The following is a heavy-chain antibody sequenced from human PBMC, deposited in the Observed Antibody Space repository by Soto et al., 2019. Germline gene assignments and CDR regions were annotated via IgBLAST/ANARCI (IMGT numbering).Heavy chain of an antibody. Sequence: PGGSLRLSCAAPGFSFSAHYMSWIRQAPGKGLEWISYISGSGSTIYYADSVKGRFTISRDNAKNSLYLQMNSLRAEDTAVYYCANYYGSGSYRNWFDPWGQGTLVTVSS. CDR2: ISGSGSTI. CDR3: ANYYGSGSYRNWFDP. D-gene: IGHD3-10*01. CDR1: GFSFSAHY. J-gene: IGHJ5*02. V-gene: IGHV3-11*01.